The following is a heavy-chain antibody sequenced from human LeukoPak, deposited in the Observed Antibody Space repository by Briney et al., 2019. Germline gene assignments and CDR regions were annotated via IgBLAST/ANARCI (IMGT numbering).Heavy chain of an antibody. CDR2: ITGSGDTT. CDR3: AKWGDYDILTGYYVSDF. CDR1: GFIFRNYA. J-gene: IGHJ4*02. Sequence: SGGSLRLSCAASGFIFRNYAMRWVRQAPGKGLEWVSAITGSGDTTYYADSVKGRFTISRDNSKNTLYVEMNTLRAEDTAVYYCAKWGDYDILTGYYVSDFWGQGTLVTVSS. V-gene: IGHV3-23*01. D-gene: IGHD3-9*01.